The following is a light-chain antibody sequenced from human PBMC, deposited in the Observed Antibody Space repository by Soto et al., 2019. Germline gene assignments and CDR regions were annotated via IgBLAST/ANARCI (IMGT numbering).Light chain of an antibody. V-gene: IGKV3-20*01. CDR1: QSVSSSY. CDR2: GAS. J-gene: IGKJ1*01. Sequence: EIVLTQSPXTLSLSPGERATLSCRASQSVSSSYLAWYQQKPGQAPRPLIYGASSRAIGIPDRFSGSGSGTDFTLTISRLEPEDFAVYYCQQYGSSPWTFGQGTKVDIK. CDR3: QQYGSSPWT.